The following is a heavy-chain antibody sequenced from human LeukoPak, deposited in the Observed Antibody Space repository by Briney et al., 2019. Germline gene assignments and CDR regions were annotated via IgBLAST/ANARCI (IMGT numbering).Heavy chain of an antibody. D-gene: IGHD3-9*01. CDR3: ARHGDYDILTGYGGYFDY. J-gene: IGHJ4*02. CDR1: GGSISSSSYY. Sequence: SETLSLTCTVSGGSISSSSYYWGWIRQPPGKGLEWIGSIYYSGSTYYNSSLKSRVTISVDTSKNQFSLKLSSVTAADTAVYYCARHGDYDILTGYGGYFDYWGQGTLVTVSS. CDR2: IYYSGST. V-gene: IGHV4-39*01.